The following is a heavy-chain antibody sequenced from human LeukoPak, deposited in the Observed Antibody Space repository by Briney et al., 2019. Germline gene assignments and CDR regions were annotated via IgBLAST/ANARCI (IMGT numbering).Heavy chain of an antibody. CDR1: GDTFTGYY. D-gene: IGHD5-18*01. V-gene: IGHV1-2*02. CDR3: ARDSYIGGYGNWFDP. Sequence: ASVKVSCKASGDTFTGYYMHWVRQAPGQGLEWMGWINPNSGGTNYAQKFQGRVTMTRDTSISTAYMELSRLRSDDTAVYYCARDSYIGGYGNWFDPWGQGTLVTVSS. CDR2: INPNSGGT. J-gene: IGHJ5*02.